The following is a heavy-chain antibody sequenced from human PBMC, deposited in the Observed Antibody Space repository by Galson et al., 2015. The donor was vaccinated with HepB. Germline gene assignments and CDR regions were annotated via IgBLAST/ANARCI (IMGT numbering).Heavy chain of an antibody. CDR3: ARHGIAAAGTYYYYGMDV. CDR1: GGTFSSYA. CDR2: INPIFGTA. V-gene: IGHV1-69*13. J-gene: IGHJ6*02. Sequence: SVKVSCKASGGTFSSYAISWVRQAPGQGLEWMGGINPIFGTANYAQKFQGRVTMTADESTSTAYMELSSLRAEDTAVYYCARHGIAAAGTYYYYGMDVWGQGTTVTVSS. D-gene: IGHD6-13*01.